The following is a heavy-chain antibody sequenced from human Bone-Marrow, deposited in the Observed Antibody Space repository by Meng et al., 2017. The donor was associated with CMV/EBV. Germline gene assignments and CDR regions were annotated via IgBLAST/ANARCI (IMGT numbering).Heavy chain of an antibody. D-gene: IGHD3-10*01. CDR2: IYSGGSST. CDR1: GFTFSSYW. Sequence: GESLKISCAASGFTFSSYWMHWVRQAPGKGLVWVSVIYSGGSSTYYADSVKGRFTISRDNSKNTLYLQMNSLRAEDTAVYYCAKDLPGENWGQGTLVTVSS. V-gene: IGHV3-23*03. J-gene: IGHJ4*02. CDR3: AKDLPGEN.